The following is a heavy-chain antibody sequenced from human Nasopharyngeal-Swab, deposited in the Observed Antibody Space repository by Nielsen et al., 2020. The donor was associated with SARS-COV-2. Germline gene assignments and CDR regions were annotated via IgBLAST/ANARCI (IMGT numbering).Heavy chain of an antibody. CDR1: GYTFTSYG. CDR2: ISDYNGNT. J-gene: IGHJ6*02. V-gene: IGHV1-18*01. Sequence: ASVKFSCKASGYTFTSYGISWVRQAPGQGLEWMGWISDYNGNTNYAQKLQGRVTMTTDTSTSTAYMELRSLRSDDTAVYYCARAVTRPYYYGMDVWGQGTTVTVSS. CDR3: ARAVTRPYYYGMDV. D-gene: IGHD4-23*01.